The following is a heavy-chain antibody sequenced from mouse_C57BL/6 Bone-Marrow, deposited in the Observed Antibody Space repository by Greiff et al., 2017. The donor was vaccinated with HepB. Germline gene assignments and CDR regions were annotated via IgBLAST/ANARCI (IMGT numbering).Heavy chain of an antibody. CDR1: GYTFTDYN. V-gene: IGHV1-22*01. CDR3: ASHYYGSSSYAMDY. J-gene: IGHJ4*01. D-gene: IGHD1-1*01. CDR2: INPNNGGT. Sequence: EVKVVESGPELVKPGASVKMSCKASGYTFTDYNMHWVKQSHGKSLEWIGYINPNNGGTSYNQKFKGKATLTVNKSSSTAYMELRSLTSEDSAVYYCASHYYGSSSYAMDYWGQGTSVTVSS.